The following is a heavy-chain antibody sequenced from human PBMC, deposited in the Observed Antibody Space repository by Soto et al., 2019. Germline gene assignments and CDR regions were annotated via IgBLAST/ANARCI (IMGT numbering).Heavy chain of an antibody. J-gene: IGHJ4*02. Sequence: SQTLSLTCAISGDSVSSSIVAWNWIRQSPSRGLEWLGRTYYRSRWNTDYAVSVKGRVTIKPDTSKNQLSLQVNSVTPEDTAVYYCARDSDWGQGTLVTVSS. CDR1: GDSVSSSIVA. CDR3: ARDSD. CDR2: TYYRSRWNT. V-gene: IGHV6-1*01.